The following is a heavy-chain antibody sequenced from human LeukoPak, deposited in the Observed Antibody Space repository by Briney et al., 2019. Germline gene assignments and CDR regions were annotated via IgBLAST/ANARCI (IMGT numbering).Heavy chain of an antibody. CDR3: ERHEGYSGHSYFDY. D-gene: IGHD5-12*01. CDR1: GGSISSSSYY. J-gene: IGHJ4*02. V-gene: IGHV4-39*01. Sequence: PSETLSLTCTVSGGSISSSSYYWGWIRQPPGKGLEWIGSIYYSGSTYYNPSLKSRVTISVDTSKNQFSLKLSSVTAADTAVYYCERHEGYSGHSYFDYWGQGTLVTVSS. CDR2: IYYSGST.